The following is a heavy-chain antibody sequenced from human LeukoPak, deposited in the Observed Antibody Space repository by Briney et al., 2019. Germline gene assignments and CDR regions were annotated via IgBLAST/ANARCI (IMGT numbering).Heavy chain of an antibody. CDR3: ARGYEEWELLLGAFDI. CDR2: INPNSGGT. CDR1: GYTFTGYY. V-gene: IGHV1-2*02. J-gene: IGHJ3*02. Sequence: GASVKVSCKASGYTFTGYYMHWVRQAPGQGLEWMEWINPNSGGTNYAQKFQGRVTMTRDTSISIAYMELSRLRSDDSAVYYCARGYEEWELLLGAFDIWGQGTMVTVSS. D-gene: IGHD1-26*01.